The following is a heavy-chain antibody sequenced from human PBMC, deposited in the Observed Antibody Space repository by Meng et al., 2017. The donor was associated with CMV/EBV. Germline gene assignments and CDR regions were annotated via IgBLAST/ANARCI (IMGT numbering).Heavy chain of an antibody. D-gene: IGHD3-22*01. J-gene: IGHJ4*02. CDR1: GSFYSSHG. CDR2: IRYDGSNK. V-gene: IGHV3-30*02. Sequence: GESLTTSCAASGSFYSSHGMHWVRQAPGTGLEWVAFIRYDGSNKYYADSVKGRFTISSDNSKNTLYLQMNSLRAEDTAVYYCAKDLGGHRGYYYDSSGPLPGDYWGQGTLVTVSS. CDR3: AKDLGGHRGYYYDSSGPLPGDY.